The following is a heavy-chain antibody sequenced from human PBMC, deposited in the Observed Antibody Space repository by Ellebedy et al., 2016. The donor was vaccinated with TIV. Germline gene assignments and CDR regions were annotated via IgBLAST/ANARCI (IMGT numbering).Heavy chain of an antibody. D-gene: IGHD3-22*01. V-gene: IGHV3-30*09. CDR3: ARVGDYDSTSYYFFNY. Sequence: GESLKISCAASGFTFSSYAMHWVRQAPGKGLEWVAFMSHDGRNKNYAASVKGRFAISRDNSKNSLYLQMNSLRAEDTAVYYCARVGDYDSTSYYFFNYWGPGTLVTVSS. CDR1: GFTFSSYA. CDR2: MSHDGRNK. J-gene: IGHJ4*02.